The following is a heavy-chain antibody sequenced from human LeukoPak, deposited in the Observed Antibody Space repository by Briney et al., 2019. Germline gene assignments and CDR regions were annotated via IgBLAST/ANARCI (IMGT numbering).Heavy chain of an antibody. CDR3: ARDRREWLAYYFDY. J-gene: IGHJ4*02. CDR1: GFTFSSYA. V-gene: IGHV3-30-3*01. CDR2: ISYDGSNK. D-gene: IGHD6-19*01. Sequence: PGGSLRLSCAASGFTFSSYAMHWVRQAPGKGLEWVAVISYDGSNKYYADSVKGRFTISRDNSKNTLYLQMNSLRAEDTAVYYCARDRREWLAYYFDYWGQGTLVTVSS.